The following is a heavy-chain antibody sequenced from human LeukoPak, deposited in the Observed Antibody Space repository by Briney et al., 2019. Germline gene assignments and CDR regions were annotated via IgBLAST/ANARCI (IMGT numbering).Heavy chain of an antibody. V-gene: IGHV3-21*01. Sequence: GGSLSLSCLTSGFPFSSYSMNWVRQAPGKGLEWVSSISSRSTYISYAVSVKGRFTISRDNAKNSLYLQMNSLRAEDTAVYYCARDLGSAGATFDYWGQGTLVTVSS. J-gene: IGHJ4*02. D-gene: IGHD2-8*02. CDR2: ISSRSTYI. CDR1: GFPFSSYS. CDR3: ARDLGSAGATFDY.